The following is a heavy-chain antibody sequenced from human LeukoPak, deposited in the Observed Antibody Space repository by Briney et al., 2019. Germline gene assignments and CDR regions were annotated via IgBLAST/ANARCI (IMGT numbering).Heavy chain of an antibody. CDR3: ARDRSSGWFPLNCFDP. CDR2: INPNSGGT. J-gene: IGHJ5*02. CDR1: GYTFTGYY. V-gene: IGHV1-2*02. D-gene: IGHD6-19*01. Sequence: ASVKVSCKASGYTFTGYYMNWVRQAPGQGLEWMGWINPNSGGTNYAQKLQGRVTITRDTSISTAYMELSRLRSDDTAVYYCARDRSSGWFPLNCFDPWGQGTLVTVSS.